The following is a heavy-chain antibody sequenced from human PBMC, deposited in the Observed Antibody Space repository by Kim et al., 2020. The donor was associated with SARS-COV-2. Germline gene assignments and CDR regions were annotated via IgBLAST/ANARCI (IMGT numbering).Heavy chain of an antibody. V-gene: IGHV4-30-2*01. J-gene: IGHJ4*02. CDR1: GDSITSGYYS. D-gene: IGHD3-16*01. Sequence: SETLSLTCAVSGDSITSGYYSWNWVRQPPGKGLEWIGDIYHDGRTSYNPSLNSRVFISIDTSNKQFSLRLNSVTAADTAGYYCARGEGGGGPGTPGT. CDR3: ARGEGG. CDR2: IYHDGRT.